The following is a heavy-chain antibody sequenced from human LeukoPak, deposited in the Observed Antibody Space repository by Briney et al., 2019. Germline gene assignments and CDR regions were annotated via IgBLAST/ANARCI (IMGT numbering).Heavy chain of an antibody. J-gene: IGHJ4*02. CDR2: IKQDGSEK. CDR3: TRAPGIAAAATEDY. D-gene: IGHD6-13*01. CDR1: GFTFSSYW. V-gene: IGHV3-7*01. Sequence: GGSLRLSCAASGFTFSSYWMSWVRQAPGKGLEWVANIKQDGSEKYYVDSVKGRFTISRDNAKNSLYLQMNSLRAEDTAVYYCTRAPGIAAAATEDYWGQGTLVTVSS.